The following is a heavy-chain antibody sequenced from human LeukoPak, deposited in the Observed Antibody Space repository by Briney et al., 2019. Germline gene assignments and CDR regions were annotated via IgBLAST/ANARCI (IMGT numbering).Heavy chain of an antibody. Sequence: SGGSLRLSCAAASGFTVSSNYMGWVRQAPGKGLEWISVIYGGGSTSCADSVKGRFTFSRDTSKNTLYLQMNSLRPEDTAVYYCARVLGSYYYAMDVWGQGTTVTVSS. J-gene: IGHJ6*02. CDR2: IYGGGST. V-gene: IGHV3-66*02. CDR3: ARVLGSYYYAMDV. D-gene: IGHD7-27*01. CDR1: GFTVSSNY.